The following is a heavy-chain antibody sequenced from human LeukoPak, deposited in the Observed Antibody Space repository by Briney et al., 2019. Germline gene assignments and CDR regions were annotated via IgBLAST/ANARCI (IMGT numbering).Heavy chain of an antibody. J-gene: IGHJ5*02. V-gene: IGHV4-30-2*01. CDR1: GGSMSSGGYS. D-gene: IGHD6-6*01. CDR2: IYHSGNT. Sequence: PSETLSLTCAVSGGSMSSGGYSWSWIRQPPGKGLEFTGYIYHSGNTYYIPSLKSRVTISVDRSKNQSSLKLTSVTAADTAVYFCAKMSSSSNWFDPWGQGTLVTVSS. CDR3: AKMSSSSNWFDP.